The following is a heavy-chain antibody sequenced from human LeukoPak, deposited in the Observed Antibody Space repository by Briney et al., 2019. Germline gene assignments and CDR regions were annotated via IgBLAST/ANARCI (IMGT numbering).Heavy chain of an antibody. CDR1: GGSISSYY. V-gene: IGHV4-59*08. Sequence: PSETLSLTCTVSGGSISSYYWTWIRQAPGKGLEWIGYVYYSVSTNYNPSLKSRVSMSQDTSKNQVSLKLSSVTAADTAVYYCARQESGPYHYMDVWGKGTTVTVSS. CDR3: ARQESGPYHYMDV. D-gene: IGHD3-3*01. J-gene: IGHJ6*03. CDR2: VYYSVST.